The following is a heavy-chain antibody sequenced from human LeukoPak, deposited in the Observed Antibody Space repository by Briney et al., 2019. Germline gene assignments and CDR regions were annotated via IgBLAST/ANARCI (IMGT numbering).Heavy chain of an antibody. V-gene: IGHV4-38-2*02. D-gene: IGHD3-9*01. CDR2: IYYSGST. CDR3: ARVLRYFDWSLDY. Sequence: SETLSLTCSVSGYSINTGYYWGWIRQPPGKGLEWIGSIYYSGSTYYNPSLKSRVTISVDTSKNQFSLKLSSVTAADTAVYYCARVLRYFDWSLDYWGQGTLVTVSS. J-gene: IGHJ4*02. CDR1: GYSINTGYY.